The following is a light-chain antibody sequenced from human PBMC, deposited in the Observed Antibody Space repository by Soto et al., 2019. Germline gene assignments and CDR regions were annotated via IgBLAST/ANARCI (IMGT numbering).Light chain of an antibody. CDR3: QKYYSALWT. CDR2: AAS. CDR1: WSLKNSY. J-gene: IGKJ1*01. V-gene: IGKV3-20*01. Sequence: VLTQAPGTLSLSPVERATLSFMSSWSLKNSYLAWYQQKPGQAPRLLIYAASTRAADVPERFSGSGSGTDFTLTISSLQPEDVATYYCQKYYSALWTFGQGTKVDI.